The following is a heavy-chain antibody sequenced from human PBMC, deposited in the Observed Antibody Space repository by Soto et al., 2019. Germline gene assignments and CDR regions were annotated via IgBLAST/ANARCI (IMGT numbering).Heavy chain of an antibody. CDR1: GYTFTSYG. CDR3: ARVSGFFGVVIIRDYYYGMDV. D-gene: IGHD3-3*01. V-gene: IGHV1-18*04. J-gene: IGHJ6*02. Sequence: ASVKVSCKASGYTFTSYGISWVRQAPGQGLEWIGWISAYNGNTNYAQKLQGRVTMTTDTSTSTAYMELRSLRSDDTAVYYCARVSGFFGVVIIRDYYYGMDVWGQGTTVTVSS. CDR2: ISAYNGNT.